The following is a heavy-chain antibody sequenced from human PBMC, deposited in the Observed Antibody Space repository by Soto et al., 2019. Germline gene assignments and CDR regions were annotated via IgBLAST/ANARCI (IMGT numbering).Heavy chain of an antibody. J-gene: IGHJ4*02. CDR2: IYYRGST. CDR3: ARDAHTSGWFSLIDY. Sequence: SETLSLTCTVSGGSVSPDYWSWFRQPPGKGLEWIGYIYYRGSTNYNPSLKSRVTMSVDTSKNQFSLRLNSVTAADTAIYFCARDAHTSGWFSLIDYWGQGTRVTASS. CDR1: GGSVSPDY. D-gene: IGHD6-19*01. V-gene: IGHV4-59*02.